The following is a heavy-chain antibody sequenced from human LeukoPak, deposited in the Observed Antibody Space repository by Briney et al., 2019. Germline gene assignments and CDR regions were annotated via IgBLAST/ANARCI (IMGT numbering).Heavy chain of an antibody. Sequence: PSETLSLTCAVSGYSISSDYHWGWIRQPPGKGLEWIGTIHHSGSTYYDPSLKSRVTISLDTSKNQFSLKLSSVTAADTAVFYCAGYSGSFSDYWGQGTLLTVSS. D-gene: IGHD1-26*01. V-gene: IGHV4-38-2*01. J-gene: IGHJ4*02. CDR2: IHHSGST. CDR1: GYSISSDYH. CDR3: AGYSGSFSDY.